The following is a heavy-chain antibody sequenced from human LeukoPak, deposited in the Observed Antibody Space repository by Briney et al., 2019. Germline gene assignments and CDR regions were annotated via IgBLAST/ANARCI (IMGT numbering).Heavy chain of an antibody. V-gene: IGHV3-21*01. D-gene: IGHD6-13*01. CDR3: ARKRKGISSSYPFLNYYYMDV. CDR2: ISSISSYI. J-gene: IGHJ6*03. Sequence: WIRQPPGKGLEWVSSISSISSYIYYADSVKGRFTISRDNAKNSLYLQMNSLRVEDTAVYYCARKRKGISSSYPFLNYYYMDVWGKGTTVTVSS.